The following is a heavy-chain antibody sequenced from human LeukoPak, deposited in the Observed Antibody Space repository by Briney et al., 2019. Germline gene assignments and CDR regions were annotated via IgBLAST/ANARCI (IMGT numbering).Heavy chain of an antibody. CDR3: ASRSSGWYDGAFDI. Sequence: ASVKVSCKASGYTSTSYDINWVRQATGQGLEWMGWMNPNRGNTGYAQKFQGRVTMTRNTSISTAYMELSSLRSEDTAVYYCASRSSGWYDGAFDIWGQGTMVTVSS. CDR2: MNPNRGNT. D-gene: IGHD6-19*01. J-gene: IGHJ3*02. CDR1: GYTSTSYD. V-gene: IGHV1-8*01.